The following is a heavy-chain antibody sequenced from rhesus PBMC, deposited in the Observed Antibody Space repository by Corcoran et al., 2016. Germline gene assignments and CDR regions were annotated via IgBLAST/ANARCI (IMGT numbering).Heavy chain of an antibody. CDR3: AREDGSSYVWRCDV. V-gene: IGHV4-93*01. D-gene: IGHD4-29*01. CDR2: IEGRGGNT. CDR1: GGSLRSRHG. Sequence: QVQLPESGPAVVKPSETLSLPCVFSGGSLRSRHGWRWIPPSPGKGREWLGGIEGRGGNTEYNPALKSRVTISKDTSKNQFSLKLSSVTAADTAVYYCAREDGSSYVWRCDVWGAGVLVTVSS. J-gene: IGHJ5-1*01.